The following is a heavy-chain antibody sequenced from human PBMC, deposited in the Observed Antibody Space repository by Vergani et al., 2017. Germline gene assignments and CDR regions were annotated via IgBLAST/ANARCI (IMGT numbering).Heavy chain of an antibody. CDR1: GGSISSSSYY. J-gene: IGHJ6*03. D-gene: IGHD6-13*01. V-gene: IGHV4-39*01. CDR2: IYYSGST. Sequence: QLQLPESGPGLVKPSETLSLTCTVSGGSISSSSYYWGWIRQPPGKGLEWIGSIYYSGSTYYNPSLKSRVTISVDTSKNQFSLKLSSVTAADTAVYYCARLKSSSRAYYYYYMDVWGKGTTVTVSS. CDR3: ARLKSSSRAYYYYYMDV.